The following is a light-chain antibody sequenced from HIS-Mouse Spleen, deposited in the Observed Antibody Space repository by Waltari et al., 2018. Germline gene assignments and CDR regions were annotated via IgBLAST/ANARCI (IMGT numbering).Light chain of an antibody. CDR3: AAWDDSLSGPV. V-gene: IGLV1-47*01. J-gene: IGLJ3*02. CDR2: RNN. CDR1: RPHIGSNY. Sequence: QSVLTQPPSASGTPGQRVTLSCSGSRPHIGSNYVYWYQQLPGTAPKLLIYRNNQRPSGVPDRFSGSKSGTSASLAISGLRSEDEADYYCAAWDDSLSGPVFGGGTKLTVL.